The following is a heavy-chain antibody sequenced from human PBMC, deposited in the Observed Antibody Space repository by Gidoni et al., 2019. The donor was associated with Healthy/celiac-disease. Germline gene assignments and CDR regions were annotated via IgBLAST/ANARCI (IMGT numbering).Heavy chain of an antibody. D-gene: IGHD2-2*01. CDR1: GGSLRRRGSY. Sequence: PSQTLSLTCPFSGGSLRRRGSYWSWIRQHPGKGLEWIGYIYDSGSTYYNPSLKSRVTISVDTSKNQFSLKLSSVTAADTAVYYCARTVVVPAADIYDAFDIWGQGTMVTVSS. CDR2: IYDSGST. CDR3: ARTVVVPAADIYDAFDI. V-gene: IGHV4-31*03. J-gene: IGHJ3*02.